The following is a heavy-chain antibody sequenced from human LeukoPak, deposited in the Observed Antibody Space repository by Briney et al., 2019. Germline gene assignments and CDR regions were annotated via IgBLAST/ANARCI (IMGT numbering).Heavy chain of an antibody. V-gene: IGHV3-30-3*01. CDR3: ARDLGSYSSGWYGYYYYGMDV. Sequence: GGSLRLSCAASGFTFSSYAMHWVRQAPGKGLEWVAVISYDGSNKYYADSVKGRFTISRDNSKNTLYLQMNSLRAADTAVYYCARDLGSYSSGWYGYYYYGMDVWGQGTTVTVSS. CDR2: ISYDGSNK. J-gene: IGHJ6*02. D-gene: IGHD6-19*01. CDR1: GFTFSSYA.